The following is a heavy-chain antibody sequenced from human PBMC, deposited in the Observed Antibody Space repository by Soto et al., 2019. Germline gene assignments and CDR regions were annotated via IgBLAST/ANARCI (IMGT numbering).Heavy chain of an antibody. Sequence: EVQLLESGGGLVQPGGSLRLSCAASGFTFSSYAMSWVRQAPGKGLEWVSAISGSGGSTYYADSVKGRFTFSRDNSKNTLYLQMNSLRAEDTAVYYCAKGRFCSSTSCSAEQLATGWYFDLWGRGTLVTVSS. V-gene: IGHV3-23*01. CDR3: AKGRFCSSTSCSAEQLATGWYFDL. CDR1: GFTFSSYA. J-gene: IGHJ2*01. CDR2: ISGSGGST. D-gene: IGHD2-2*01.